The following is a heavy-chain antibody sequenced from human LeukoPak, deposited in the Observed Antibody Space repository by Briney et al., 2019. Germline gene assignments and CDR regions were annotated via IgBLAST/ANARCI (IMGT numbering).Heavy chain of an antibody. D-gene: IGHD3-10*01. CDR3: ARQGSFYYYYYMDV. V-gene: IGHV4-39*01. Sequence: SETLSLTCSVSADSVNSNTYYWGWIRQSPGRGLEWIVNVYYSGTTYYNPSLESRVTISADTSRNQFSLRLNSVTVADTAIYYCARQGSFYYYYYMDVWGKGTTVTVSS. J-gene: IGHJ6*03. CDR2: VYYSGTT. CDR1: ADSVNSNTYY.